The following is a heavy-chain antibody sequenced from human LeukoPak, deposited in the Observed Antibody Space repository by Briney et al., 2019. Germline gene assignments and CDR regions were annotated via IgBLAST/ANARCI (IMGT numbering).Heavy chain of an antibody. CDR1: GFTFSSYG. V-gene: IGHV3-33*01. J-gene: IGHJ3*02. Sequence: PGGSLRLSCAASGFTFSSYGMHWVRQAPGKGLEWVAVIWSHGNTKKYADSVEGRFTISRDNSKNTLYLEMDTLRAEDTALYYCARDESADDNAFDIWGQGTMVTVSS. CDR2: IWSHGNTK. CDR3: ARDESADDNAFDI. D-gene: IGHD3-9*01.